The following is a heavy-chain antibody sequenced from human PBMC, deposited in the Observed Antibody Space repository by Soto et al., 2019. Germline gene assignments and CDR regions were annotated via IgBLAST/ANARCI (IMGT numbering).Heavy chain of an antibody. J-gene: IGHJ6*02. V-gene: IGHV3-21*01. CDR1: GFTFSSYS. Sequence: EVLLVESGGGLVKPGGSLRLSCAASGFTFSSYSMNWVRQAPGKGLEWVSSISSSSSYIYYADSVKGRFTISRDNAKNSLYLQMNSLRAEDTAVYYCARGSGSSSSNGMDVWGQGTTVTVSS. CDR3: ARGSGSSSSNGMDV. CDR2: ISSSSSYI. D-gene: IGHD6-6*01.